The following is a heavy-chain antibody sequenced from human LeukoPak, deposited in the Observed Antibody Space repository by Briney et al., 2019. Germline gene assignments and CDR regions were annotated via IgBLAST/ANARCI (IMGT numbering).Heavy chain of an antibody. D-gene: IGHD3-10*01. CDR3: AIDGSGSYYKDYYYYYMDV. J-gene: IGHJ6*03. CDR1: GYTLTELS. CDR2: IIPIFGTA. Sequence: ASVKVSCKVSGYTLTELSMHWVRQAPGKGLEWMGGIIPIFGTANYAQKFQGRVTITADKSTSTAYMELSSLRSEDTAVYYCAIDGSGSYYKDYYYYYMDVWGKGTTVTVSS. V-gene: IGHV1-69*06.